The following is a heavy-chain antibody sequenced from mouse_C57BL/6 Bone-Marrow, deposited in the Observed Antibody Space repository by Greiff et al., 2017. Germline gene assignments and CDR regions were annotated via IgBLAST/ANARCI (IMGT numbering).Heavy chain of an antibody. J-gene: IGHJ2*01. V-gene: IGHV1-50*01. CDR2: IDPSDSYT. CDR3: ARWKRGY. Sequence: QVQLQQPGAELVKPGASVKLSCKASGYTFTSYWMPWVKQRPGQGLEWIGEIDPSDSYTNYNEKFKGKATLTVDTSSSTAYMQLSSLTSEDSAVYYCARWKRGYWGQGTTLTVSS. CDR1: GYTFTSYW.